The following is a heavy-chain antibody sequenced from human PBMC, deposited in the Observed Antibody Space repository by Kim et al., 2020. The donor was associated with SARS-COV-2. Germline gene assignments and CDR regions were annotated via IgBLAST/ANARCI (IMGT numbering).Heavy chain of an antibody. CDR3: ASGTTPRYSSSWYRGWDYYYGMDV. V-gene: IGHV4-61*02. D-gene: IGHD6-13*01. J-gene: IGHJ6*02. CDR2: IYTSGST. CDR1: GGSISSGSYY. Sequence: TLSLTCTVSGGSISSGSYYWSWIRQPAGKGLEWIGRIYTSGSTNYNPSLKSRVTISVDTSKNQFSLKLSSVTAADTAVYYCASGTTPRYSSSWYRGWDYYYGMDVWGQGTTVTVSS.